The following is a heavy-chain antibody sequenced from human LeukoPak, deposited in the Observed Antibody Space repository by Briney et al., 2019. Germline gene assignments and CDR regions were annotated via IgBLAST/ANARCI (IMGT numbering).Heavy chain of an antibody. CDR1: GFAFSDYY. J-gene: IGHJ4*02. D-gene: IGHD1-26*01. Sequence: PGGSLRLSCAASGFAFSDYYMSWIRQAPGKGLEWVSYISSSGSTIYYADFVKGRFTISRDNAKNSLYLQMNSLRAEDTAVYYCARDYERSYSGHLAFDYWGQGTLVTVSS. CDR3: ARDYERSYSGHLAFDY. CDR2: ISSSGSTI. V-gene: IGHV3-11*04.